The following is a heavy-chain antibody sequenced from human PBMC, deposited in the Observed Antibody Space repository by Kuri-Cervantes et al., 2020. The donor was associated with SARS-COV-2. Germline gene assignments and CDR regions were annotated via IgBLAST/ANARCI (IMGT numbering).Heavy chain of an antibody. J-gene: IGHJ4*02. D-gene: IGHD1-20*01. CDR1: GGSISSSSYY. V-gene: IGHV4-39*01. Sequence: SETLSLTGTVSGGSISSSSYYWGWIRQPPGKGLEWIGSIYYSGSTYYNPSLKSRVTISVDTSKNQFSLKLSSVTAADTDVYYCARRYNWNDGDYFDYWGQGTLVTVSS. CDR2: IYYSGST. CDR3: ARRYNWNDGDYFDY.